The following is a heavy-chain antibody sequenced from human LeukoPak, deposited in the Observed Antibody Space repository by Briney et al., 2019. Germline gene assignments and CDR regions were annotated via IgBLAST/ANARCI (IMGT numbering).Heavy chain of an antibody. CDR3: AREYSSSSGRRAFDI. CDR1: GDSISSYY. V-gene: IGHV4-59*08. Sequence: SETLSLTCTVSGDSISSYYWSWIRQPPGKGLEWIGYIYYSGSTNYNPSLKSRVTILVDTSKNQFSLGLSSVTAADTAVYYCAREYSSSSGRRAFDIWGQGTMVTVSS. CDR2: IYYSGST. D-gene: IGHD6-6*01. J-gene: IGHJ3*02.